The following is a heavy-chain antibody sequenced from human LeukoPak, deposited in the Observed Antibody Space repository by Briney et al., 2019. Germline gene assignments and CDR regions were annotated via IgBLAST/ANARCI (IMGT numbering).Heavy chain of an antibody. Sequence: SETLSLTCTVSGGSISSYYWSWVRQPPAKGLEWIGYIYYSGSTNYNPSLKSRATISVDTSKNQFSLKLSSVTAADTAVYYCARVTGDPDAFDIWGQGTMVTVSS. CDR2: IYYSGST. CDR3: ARVTGDPDAFDI. CDR1: GGSISSYY. V-gene: IGHV4-59*01. D-gene: IGHD7-27*01. J-gene: IGHJ3*02.